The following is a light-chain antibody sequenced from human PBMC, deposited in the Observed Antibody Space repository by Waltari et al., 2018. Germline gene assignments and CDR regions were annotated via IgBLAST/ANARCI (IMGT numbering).Light chain of an antibody. V-gene: IGKV1-39*01. CDR2: AAA. J-gene: IGKJ1*01. Sequence: DIQMTQSPSSLSASVGDRVTITCRASQSISIYLNWYQQKPGKAPKLLIYAAASLQSGVPSNFSGSGAGTDFTLTIGSLQPEEFATYYCQQSYSTPRTFGQGTKVEIK. CDR3: QQSYSTPRT. CDR1: QSISIY.